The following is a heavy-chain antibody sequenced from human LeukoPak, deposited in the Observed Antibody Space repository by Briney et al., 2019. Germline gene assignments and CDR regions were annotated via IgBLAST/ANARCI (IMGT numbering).Heavy chain of an antibody. D-gene: IGHD6-19*01. Sequence: SETLSLTCTVSGYSISSGYYWGLIRQPPGKGLEWIGSIYHSGSTYYNPSLKSRVTISVDTSKNQFSLKLSSVTAADTAVYYCAGVLRGWYYFDYWGQGTLVTVSS. CDR3: AGVLRGWYYFDY. J-gene: IGHJ4*02. V-gene: IGHV4-38-2*02. CDR2: IYHSGST. CDR1: GYSISSGYY.